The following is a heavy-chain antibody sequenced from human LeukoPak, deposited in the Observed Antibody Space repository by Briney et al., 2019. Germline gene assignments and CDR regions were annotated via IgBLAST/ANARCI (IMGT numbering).Heavy chain of an antibody. Sequence: NPSETLSLTCTVSGGSISSYYWSWIRQPPGKGLEWIGYIYYSASTNYNPSLKSRVTISVDTSKNQCSLKLSSVTAADTAVYYCAGASSGSYLNWFDPWGRGNVVTVSS. CDR2: IYYSAST. J-gene: IGHJ5*02. CDR1: GGSISSYY. V-gene: IGHV4-59*08. D-gene: IGHD1-26*01. CDR3: AGASSGSYLNWFDP.